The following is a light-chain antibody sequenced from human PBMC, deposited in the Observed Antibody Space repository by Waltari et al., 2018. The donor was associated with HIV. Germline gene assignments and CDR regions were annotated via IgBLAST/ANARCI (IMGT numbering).Light chain of an antibody. Sequence: QSALTQPHSASGSPGQSVTIPCNGTSSDVGGYDSVSWYQQHPGKAPKLMLYDVTKRPSGVPDRFSGSKSGSTASLTLSGLQAEDEADYYCSSYAGSNNLIFGGGTKLTVL. CDR1: SSDVGGYDS. V-gene: IGLV2-8*01. J-gene: IGLJ2*01. CDR3: SSYAGSNNLI. CDR2: DVT.